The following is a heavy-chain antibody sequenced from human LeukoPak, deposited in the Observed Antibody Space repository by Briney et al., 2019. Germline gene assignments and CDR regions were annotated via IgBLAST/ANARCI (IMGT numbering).Heavy chain of an antibody. CDR1: GFNFSSYG. Sequence: GGSLRLSCAASGFNFSSYGMHWVRQAPGKGLEWVAFIRYDGSNKYYADSVKGRFTISRDNSKNTLYLQMNSLRAEDTAVYYCATHDRYCSSTSCYRVDYWGQGTLVTVSS. CDR2: IRYDGSNK. J-gene: IGHJ4*02. V-gene: IGHV3-30*02. CDR3: ATHDRYCSSTSCYRVDY. D-gene: IGHD2-2*02.